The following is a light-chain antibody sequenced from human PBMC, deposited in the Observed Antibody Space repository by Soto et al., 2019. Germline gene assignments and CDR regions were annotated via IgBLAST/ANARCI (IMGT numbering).Light chain of an antibody. Sequence: EIVLTQSPGTLSLSPGERATLSCRASQSVSSSYLAWYQQKPGQAPRLLIYRASSRATGIPDRFSGSGSGTDFTLTISRLEREDFAVYYCQQYGSYWTFGQGTKVDIK. CDR3: QQYGSYWT. CDR2: RAS. CDR1: QSVSSSY. J-gene: IGKJ1*01. V-gene: IGKV3-20*01.